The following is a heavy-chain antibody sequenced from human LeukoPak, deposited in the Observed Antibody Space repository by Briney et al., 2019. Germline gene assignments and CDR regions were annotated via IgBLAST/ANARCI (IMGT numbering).Heavy chain of an antibody. J-gene: IGHJ4*02. CDR1: GFTFSDSA. CDR2: IRTKPNNYAT. V-gene: IGHV3-73*01. Sequence: PGRSLRLSCAASGFTFSDSAIHWVRQASGKGLEWVGRIRTKPNNYATSYAASVAGRFALSRDDSKNTAYLQMNSLKTEDTAVYYCTTSFDWLLDNWGQGTLVTVSS. D-gene: IGHD3-9*01. CDR3: TTSFDWLLDN.